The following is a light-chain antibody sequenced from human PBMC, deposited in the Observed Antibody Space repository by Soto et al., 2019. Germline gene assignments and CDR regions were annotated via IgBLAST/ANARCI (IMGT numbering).Light chain of an antibody. CDR3: QQYNSYSWT. CDR1: QSISSW. V-gene: IGKV1-5*01. CDR2: DAS. J-gene: IGKJ1*01. Sequence: GDRVTITCRASQSISSWLAWYQQKPGKAPKLLIYDASSLGSGVPSRFSGSGSGTEFTLTISSLQPDDFATSYCQQYNSYSWTFGQGTKVEIK.